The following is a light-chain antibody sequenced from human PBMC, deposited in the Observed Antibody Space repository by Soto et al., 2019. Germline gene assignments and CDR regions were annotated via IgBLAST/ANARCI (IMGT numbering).Light chain of an antibody. V-gene: IGKV3-15*01. Sequence: IVMTHSPPTLSVSPGKSVTLSCWASQSVSSNLAWYQQKPGQAPRLLIYGASTRATGVPARFSGSGSGTEFTLTISSLQSEDFAVYYCQQYNNWPWTFGQGTKVDIK. CDR2: GAS. CDR1: QSVSSN. J-gene: IGKJ1*01. CDR3: QQYNNWPWT.